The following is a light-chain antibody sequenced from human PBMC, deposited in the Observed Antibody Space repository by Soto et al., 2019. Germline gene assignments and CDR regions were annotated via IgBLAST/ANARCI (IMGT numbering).Light chain of an antibody. Sequence: DIQMTQSPSSLSASVGDRVTVTCRASQSISIYLNWYQQKPGRAPKLLIYGASSLQSGVPSRFSGSGSGTDFTLTINSLQPEDFATYYCQQSYSVPPYTFGQGTKLEIK. CDR3: QQSYSVPPYT. CDR1: QSISIY. J-gene: IGKJ2*01. V-gene: IGKV1-39*01. CDR2: GAS.